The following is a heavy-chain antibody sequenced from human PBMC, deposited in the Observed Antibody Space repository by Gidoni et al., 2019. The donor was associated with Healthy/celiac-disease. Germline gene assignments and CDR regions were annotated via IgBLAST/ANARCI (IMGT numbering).Heavy chain of an antibody. CDR1: GGSISSSSYY. J-gene: IGHJ4*02. CDR2: IYYSGST. D-gene: IGHD6-6*01. Sequence: QLQLQESGPGLVKPSETLSLTCTVSGGSISSSSYYWGWIRQPPGKGLEWIGSIYYSGSTYYNPSLKSRVTISVDTSKNQFSLKLSSVTAADTAVYYCARLGPYSSSFYFDYWGQGTLVTVSS. V-gene: IGHV4-39*01. CDR3: ARLGPYSSSFYFDY.